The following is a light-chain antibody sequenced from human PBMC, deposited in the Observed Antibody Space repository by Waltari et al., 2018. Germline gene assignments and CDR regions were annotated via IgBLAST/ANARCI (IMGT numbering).Light chain of an antibody. V-gene: IGLV2-23*02. CDR1: STDVGKYKG. Sequence: QSALTQTASLPGSPGQSLTLSCTGTSTDVGKYKGVSWYQQHPGKAPNLMIYAVSKRPSGVSDRFSGSKSGDMASLTISGLQPEDVAEYFCSSYACSSKGVFGGGTKVTVL. CDR2: AVS. CDR3: SSYACSSKGV. J-gene: IGLJ2*01.